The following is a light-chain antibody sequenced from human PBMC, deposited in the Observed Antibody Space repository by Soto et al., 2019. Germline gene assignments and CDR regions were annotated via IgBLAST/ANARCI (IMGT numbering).Light chain of an antibody. V-gene: IGLV2-14*01. CDR1: SSDVGGSKY. J-gene: IGLJ1*01. Sequence: QSALTQPASVSGSPGQSITISCTGTSSDVGGSKYVSWYQQYPGKVPKLLINKVSNRPSRVSNRFSGSKSGNTASLTISGLLAEDEADYFCTSSTSDSLYVFGSGTKLTVL. CDR3: TSSTSDSLYV. CDR2: KVS.